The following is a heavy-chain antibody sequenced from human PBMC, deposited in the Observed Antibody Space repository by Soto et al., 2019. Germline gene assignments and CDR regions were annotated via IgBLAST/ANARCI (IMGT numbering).Heavy chain of an antibody. CDR1: GYTXTSYY. CDR2: INPSGGST. V-gene: IGHV1-46*01. CDR3: ARDSSGGRCNLGY. D-gene: IGHD2-15*01. J-gene: IGHJ4*02. Sequence: GXSXKVSYKASGYTXTSYYMNLVRQAPGKGLEWMGIINPSGGSTSYAKKFQGRVTITRDTSTRTVYMELSSLRSEDTDVYYCARDSSGGRCNLGYWGQGTLVTVS.